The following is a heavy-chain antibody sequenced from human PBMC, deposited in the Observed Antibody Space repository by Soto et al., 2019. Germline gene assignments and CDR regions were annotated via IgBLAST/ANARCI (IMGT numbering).Heavy chain of an antibody. CDR2: ISSSSSTI. V-gene: IGHV3-48*02. CDR1: GFTFSSYS. CDR3: ARGGTPPKGTRYYYYGMDV. D-gene: IGHD1-7*01. Sequence: GSLRLSCAASGFTFSSYSMNWVRQAPGKGLEWVSYISSSSSTIYYADSVKGRFTISRDNAKNSLYLQMNSLRDEDTAVYYCARGGTPPKGTRYYYYGMDVWGQGTTVTVSS. J-gene: IGHJ6*02.